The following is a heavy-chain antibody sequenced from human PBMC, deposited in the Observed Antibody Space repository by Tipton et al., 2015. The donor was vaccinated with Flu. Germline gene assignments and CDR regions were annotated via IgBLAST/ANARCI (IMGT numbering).Heavy chain of an antibody. CDR1: GYTFTSYA. V-gene: IGHV1-3*03. D-gene: IGHD4-17*01. CDR2: INAGNGNT. CDR3: ARVSHYGDLDY. J-gene: IGHJ4*02. Sequence: QLVQSGAEVKKPGASVKVSCKASGYTFTSYAMHWVRQAPGQRLEWMGWINAGNGNTKYSQEFQGRVTITRDTSASTAYMELSRLRSEDMAVYYCARVSHYGDLDYWGQGTLVTVSS.